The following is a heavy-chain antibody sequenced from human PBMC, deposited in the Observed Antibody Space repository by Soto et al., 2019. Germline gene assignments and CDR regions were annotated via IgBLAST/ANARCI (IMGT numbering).Heavy chain of an antibody. Sequence: EVQLVQSGAEVKKPGESLKISCKGSGYSFTSYWIGWVRQMPGKGLELMGIIYPGDSDTRYSPSFQGQVTISADKSISTAYLQWSSLKASDTAMYYCARLGVSGSYSESALYYGMDVWGQGTTVTVSS. CDR1: GYSFTSYW. D-gene: IGHD1-26*01. CDR3: ARLGVSGSYSESALYYGMDV. CDR2: IYPGDSDT. J-gene: IGHJ6*02. V-gene: IGHV5-51*01.